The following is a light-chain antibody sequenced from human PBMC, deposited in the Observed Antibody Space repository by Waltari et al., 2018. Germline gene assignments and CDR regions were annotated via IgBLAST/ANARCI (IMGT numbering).Light chain of an antibody. CDR3: QSTDSSGTSVV. Sequence: SYELTQPPSVSVSPGQTARITCSGNALPNQYAYWYQQKPGQAPVVVIYKDSERPSGIPERFSGSTSGTTVTLAISGVQAEDEADYYSQSTDSSGTSVVFGGGTKLTVL. V-gene: IGLV3-25*03. CDR1: ALPNQY. J-gene: IGLJ2*01. CDR2: KDS.